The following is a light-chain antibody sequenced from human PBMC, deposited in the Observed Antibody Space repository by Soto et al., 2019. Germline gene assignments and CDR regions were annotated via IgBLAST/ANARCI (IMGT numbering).Light chain of an antibody. J-gene: IGLJ2*01. CDR3: SSYTTSNTVT. Sequence: QPASVSGSPGQSIAISCTGTSSDVGLYNYVSWYQQYPGKAPKLMISDVSRRPSGVSSRFSGSKSDNTASLTISGLQSEDEADYYCSSYTTSNTVTFGGGTKVTVL. CDR2: DVS. V-gene: IGLV2-14*01. CDR1: SSDVGLYNY.